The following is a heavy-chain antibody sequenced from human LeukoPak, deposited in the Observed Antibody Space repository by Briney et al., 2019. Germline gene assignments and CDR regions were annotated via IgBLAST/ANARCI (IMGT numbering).Heavy chain of an antibody. CDR1: GYTFTSYY. CDR3: ALPFRGYTYGSSGGGADY. V-gene: IGHV1-46*01. D-gene: IGHD5-18*01. Sequence: ASVKVSCKASGYTFTSYYIHWVRQAPGQGLEWMGVINPSGGSTTYAQKLQGRVTVTGDTSTSTVYMELSSLRFEDTAAYYCALPFRGYTYGSSGGGADYWGQGTLVTVSS. CDR2: INPSGGST. J-gene: IGHJ4*02.